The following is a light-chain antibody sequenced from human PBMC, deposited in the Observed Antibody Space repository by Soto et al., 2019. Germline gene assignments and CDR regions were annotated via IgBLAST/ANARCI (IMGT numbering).Light chain of an antibody. Sequence: DIQMTQSPSSLSASIGDRVSFTCQASQDISKFLNWYQHKPGQAPSLLIYDASKSQFGVPSRFSGSGSGTDFTFTISSLQPEDNATYYCQQYENRPSTFGPG. V-gene: IGKV1-33*01. CDR2: DAS. CDR1: QDISKF. CDR3: QQYENRPST. J-gene: IGKJ3*01.